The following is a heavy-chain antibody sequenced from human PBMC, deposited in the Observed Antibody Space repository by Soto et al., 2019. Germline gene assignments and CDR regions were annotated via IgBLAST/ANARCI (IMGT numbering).Heavy chain of an antibody. CDR2: ISGSGGST. V-gene: IGHV3-23*01. J-gene: IGHJ6*02. D-gene: IGHD6-13*01. CDR3: AKDQAAAGTPYYYYGMDV. Sequence: VGSIRLACAPSVFTFRSYAMSWFRQATGKGLEWVSAISGSGGSTYYADSVKGRFTISRDNSKNTLYLQMNSLRAEDTAVYYCAKDQAAAGTPYYYYGMDVWGQGTTVTVSS. CDR1: VFTFRSYA.